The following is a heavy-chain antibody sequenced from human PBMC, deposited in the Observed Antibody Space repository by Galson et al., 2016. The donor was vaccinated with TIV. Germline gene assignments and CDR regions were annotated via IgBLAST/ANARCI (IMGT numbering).Heavy chain of an antibody. J-gene: IGHJ4*02. CDR3: ARPPYCGGDCYKDDQ. CDR2: INAGNGNT. Sequence: SVKVSCKASGYTFTIYAMHWVRQAPGQRLEWMGWINAGNGNTKYSQKFQGRVTITRDSSANTAYMELSSLRSEDTAVYYCARPPYCGGDCYKDDQWGQGTLVTVSS. CDR1: GYTFTIYA. V-gene: IGHV1-3*01. D-gene: IGHD2-21*01.